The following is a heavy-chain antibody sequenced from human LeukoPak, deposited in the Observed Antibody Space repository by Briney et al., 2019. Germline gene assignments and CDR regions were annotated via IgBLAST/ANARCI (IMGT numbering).Heavy chain of an antibody. CDR3: AKEKSSGYADS. D-gene: IGHD3-22*01. Sequence: GGSLRLSCAASGFTFRNYGIHWVRRAPGKGLEWVAVISYDGSIENYQDYVKGRFTISRDNSKNTVYLQMNSLRVGDTAVYYCAKEKSSGYADSWGQGTLVTVSS. CDR1: GFTFRNYG. CDR2: ISYDGSIE. J-gene: IGHJ4*02. V-gene: IGHV3-30*18.